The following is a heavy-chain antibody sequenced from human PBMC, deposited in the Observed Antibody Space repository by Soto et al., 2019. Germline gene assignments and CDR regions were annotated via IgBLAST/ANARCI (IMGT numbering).Heavy chain of an antibody. CDR2: INPSGGST. V-gene: IGHV1-46*01. Sequence: ASVTVSCKASGYTFTSYYMHWVRQAPGQGLEWMGIINPSGGSTSYAQKFQGRVTMTRDTSTSTVYMELSSLRSEDTAVYYCARDQGAAAARYCGMDVWGQGTTVTVSS. CDR3: ARDQGAAAARYCGMDV. CDR1: GYTFTSYY. J-gene: IGHJ6*02. D-gene: IGHD6-25*01.